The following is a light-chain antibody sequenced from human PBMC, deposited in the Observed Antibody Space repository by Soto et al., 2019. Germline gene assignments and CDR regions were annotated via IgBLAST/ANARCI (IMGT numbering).Light chain of an antibody. CDR1: QSISNW. CDR3: QQYNSSPFT. V-gene: IGKV1-5*03. J-gene: IGKJ2*01. Sequence: DIQMTQSPSTLSASVGDRVTITCRASQSISNWLAWYQEEPGKAPKLLIYKASSLESGVPSRFSGSGSGTEFTLTISSLQPDDFATYYCQQYNSSPFTFGQGTKLEIK. CDR2: KAS.